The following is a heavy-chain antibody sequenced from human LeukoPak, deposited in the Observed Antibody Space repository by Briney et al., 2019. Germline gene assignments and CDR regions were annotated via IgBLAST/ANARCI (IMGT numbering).Heavy chain of an antibody. D-gene: IGHD5-24*01. CDR3: ARTRWLQLRYFDY. V-gene: IGHV3-7*01. Sequence: PGGSLRLSCAASGFTFSNHWMSWVRQAPGKGLEWVANIKQDGTEKNYVDSVKGRFTISRDNAKNSLFLQMKSLRAEGTAVYYCARTRWLQLRYFDYWGQGTLVTVSS. CDR1: GFTFSNHW. CDR2: IKQDGTEK. J-gene: IGHJ4*02.